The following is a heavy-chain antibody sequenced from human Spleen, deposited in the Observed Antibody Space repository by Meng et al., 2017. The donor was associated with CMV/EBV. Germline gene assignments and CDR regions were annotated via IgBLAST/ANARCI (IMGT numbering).Heavy chain of an antibody. J-gene: IGHJ4*02. CDR1: GFTFSSYW. V-gene: IGHV3-7*01. CDR2: INEDGSEE. Sequence: GESLKISCAASGFTFSSYWMSWVRQAPGEGLQWVASINEDGSEEYYVDSVKGRFTISRDNSKNTLYLQMNSLRAEDTAVYYCAKDHRATVDYWGQGTLVTVSS. D-gene: IGHD4-17*01. CDR3: AKDHRATVDY.